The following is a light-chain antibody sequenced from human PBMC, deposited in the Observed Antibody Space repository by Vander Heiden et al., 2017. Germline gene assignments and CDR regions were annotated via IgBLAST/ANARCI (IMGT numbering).Light chain of an antibody. Sequence: SYALTQPPSVPVSPGQTARITCSGDALPKKYAYWYQQKSGQAHVLVIYEDSKRPSGIPERFSGSSSGTTATLTISGAQVEDEADYYCYSTDSSGNHRVFGGGTKLTVL. CDR3: YSTDSSGNHRV. V-gene: IGLV3-10*01. CDR1: ALPKKY. J-gene: IGLJ3*02. CDR2: EDS.